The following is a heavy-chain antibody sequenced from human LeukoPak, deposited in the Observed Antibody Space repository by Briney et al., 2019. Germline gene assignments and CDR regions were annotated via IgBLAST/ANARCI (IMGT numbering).Heavy chain of an antibody. CDR3: ARDQYQVPYYSQYYGMDV. Sequence: PGGSLRLSCTVSGFTFGDYAMSWFRQAPGKGLEWVANIKEDGSEKYYVDSVKGRFTISRDNARNSLSLQMDSLRVEDTAVYYCARDQYQVPYYSQYYGMDVWGQGTTVIVSS. V-gene: IGHV3-7*01. CDR2: IKEDGSEK. D-gene: IGHD2-2*01. J-gene: IGHJ6*02. CDR1: GFTFGDYA.